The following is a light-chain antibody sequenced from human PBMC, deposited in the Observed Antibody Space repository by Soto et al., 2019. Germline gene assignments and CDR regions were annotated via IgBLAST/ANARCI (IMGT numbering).Light chain of an antibody. V-gene: IGKV3-15*01. CDR1: QTIYSN. CDR3: QQYQNLWT. CDR2: RAS. J-gene: IGKJ1*01. Sequence: IVITPSPTPLSVSPGEKATLSFRAGQTIYSNVAWYQQRPGQAPRLLIYRASTRATGVPARFSGSGSGTEFTLTISGLQSEDFALYYCQQYQNLWTFGQGTKVDIK.